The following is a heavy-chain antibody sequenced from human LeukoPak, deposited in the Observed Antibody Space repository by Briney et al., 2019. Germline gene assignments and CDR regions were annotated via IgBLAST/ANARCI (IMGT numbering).Heavy chain of an antibody. CDR1: GGSISSSSYY. Sequence: SETLSLTCTVSGGSISSSSYYWGWIRQPPGKGLEWIGSIYYSGSTYYNPSLKSRVTISVDTSKNQFSLKLSSVTAADTAVYYCASPNSSGWYRAFDIWGQGTMVTVSS. V-gene: IGHV4-39*07. D-gene: IGHD6-19*01. J-gene: IGHJ3*02. CDR3: ASPNSSGWYRAFDI. CDR2: IYYSGST.